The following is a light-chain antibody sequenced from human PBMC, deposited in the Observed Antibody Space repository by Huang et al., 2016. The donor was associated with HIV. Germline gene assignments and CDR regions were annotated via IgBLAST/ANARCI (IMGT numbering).Light chain of an antibody. CDR1: QSVSNIY. CDR3: QQYGISPYT. Sequence: EIVLTQSPGTLSLSPGERATLSCRASQSVSNIYLAWYQQKPGQAPRLLIYGASTRATGIPDRFSGSGSGTDFTLTINRLEPEDFAVYYCQQYGISPYTFGQGTKLQIK. CDR2: GAS. V-gene: IGKV3-20*01. J-gene: IGKJ2*01.